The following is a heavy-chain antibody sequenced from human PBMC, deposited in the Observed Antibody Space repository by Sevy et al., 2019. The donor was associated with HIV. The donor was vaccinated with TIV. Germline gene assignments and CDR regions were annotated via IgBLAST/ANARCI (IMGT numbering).Heavy chain of an antibody. J-gene: IGHJ6*02. CDR3: ARGSSGWYGSYYYYYGMDV. D-gene: IGHD6-19*01. V-gene: IGHV3-33*01. Sequence: GGSLRLSCAASGFTFSSYGMHWVRQAPGKGLEWVAVIWYDGSNKYYAESVKGRFTISRDNSKNTLYLQMNSLRAEDTAVYYCARGSSGWYGSYYYYYGMDVWGQGTTVTVSS. CDR1: GFTFSSYG. CDR2: IWYDGSNK.